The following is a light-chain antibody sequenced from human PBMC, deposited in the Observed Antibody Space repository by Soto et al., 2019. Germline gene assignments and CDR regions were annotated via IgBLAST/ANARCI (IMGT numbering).Light chain of an antibody. Sequence: EIVMTQSPATLSVSPGERATLSCRASRNVGSNYLAWYQQKPGQAPRLLIYGASTRATGIPARFSGSGSGTEFTLTISSLQSEDFAVYYCQQYNNWPPITFGQGTRLEIK. CDR1: RNVGSN. CDR3: QQYNNWPPIT. V-gene: IGKV3-15*01. CDR2: GAS. J-gene: IGKJ5*01.